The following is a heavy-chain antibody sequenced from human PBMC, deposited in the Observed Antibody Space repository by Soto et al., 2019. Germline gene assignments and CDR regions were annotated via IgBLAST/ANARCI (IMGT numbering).Heavy chain of an antibody. V-gene: IGHV5-51*01. CDR3: ARRYCSSTSCLAVWSFAFDI. Sequence: GESLKISCKGSGYSFTSYWIGWVRQMPWKGLEWMGIIYPGDSDTRYSPSFQGQVTISAAKSISPAYLQWSSLKASDTAMYYCARRYCSSTSCLAVWSFAFDIWGQGTMVTVSS. CDR1: GYSFTSYW. CDR2: IYPGDSDT. D-gene: IGHD2-2*01. J-gene: IGHJ3*02.